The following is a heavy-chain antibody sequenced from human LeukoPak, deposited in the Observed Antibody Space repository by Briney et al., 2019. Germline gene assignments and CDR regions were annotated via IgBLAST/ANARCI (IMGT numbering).Heavy chain of an antibody. CDR1: GGSISNSNYY. J-gene: IGHJ4*02. V-gene: IGHV4-39*07. CDR3: ARDDQGVNYDILTGYYRAAFGFDY. D-gene: IGHD3-9*01. Sequence: PSETLSLTCTVSGGSISNSNYYWGWIRQPPGKGLEWIGSIYYSGSTYYNPSLKSRVTISVDTSKNQFSLKLSSVTAADTAVYYCARDDQGVNYDILTGYYRAAFGFDYWGQGTLVTVSS. CDR2: IYYSGST.